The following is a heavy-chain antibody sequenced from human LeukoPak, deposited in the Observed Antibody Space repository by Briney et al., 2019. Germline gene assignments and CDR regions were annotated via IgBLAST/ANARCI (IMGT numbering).Heavy chain of an antibody. J-gene: IGHJ4*02. CDR2: ISSSGGTT. CDR1: GFTFSSYSRYA. Sequence: GGSLRLSCAASGFTFSSYSRYAMSWVRQAPGKGLEWVSGISSSGGTTYYADSVKGRFSISRDNSKSTLYLQMNSLRAEDTAVYYCAKGPDSSSSFDYWGQGTLVTVSS. V-gene: IGHV3-23*01. D-gene: IGHD6-6*01. CDR3: AKGPDSSSSFDY.